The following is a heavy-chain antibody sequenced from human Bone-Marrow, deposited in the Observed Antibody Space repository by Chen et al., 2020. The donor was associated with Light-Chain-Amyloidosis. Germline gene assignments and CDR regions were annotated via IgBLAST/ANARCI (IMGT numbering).Heavy chain of an antibody. V-gene: IGHV3-9*01. CDR1: GFTLDDYA. D-gene: IGHD2-2*01. CDR3: AKDIIPAATGGWNWFDP. J-gene: IGHJ5*02. Sequence: EVQLVESGGGLVQPGRSLRLSCAASGFTLDDYAMHWVRQAPGKGLEWVSGISWHSGSIGYADSVKGRFTISRDNAKNSLYLQMNSLRAEDTALYYCAKDIIPAATGGWNWFDPWGQGTLVTVSS. CDR2: ISWHSGSI.